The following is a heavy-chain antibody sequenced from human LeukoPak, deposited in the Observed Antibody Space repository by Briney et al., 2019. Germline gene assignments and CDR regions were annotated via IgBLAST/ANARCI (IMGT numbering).Heavy chain of an antibody. CDR1: GYTFTSYY. J-gene: IGHJ5*02. D-gene: IGHD3-22*01. CDR2: INPSGDST. Sequence: ASVKVSCKASGYTFTSYYMRWVRRGPGQGLGWMVLINPSGDSTGYAHKLQGRVTMTREMSTSTDYLELSSLRSEDTAIYYCSRDNSVDDNAWWFAPWGQGNLVTVSS. CDR3: SRDNSVDDNAWWFAP. V-gene: IGHV1-46*03.